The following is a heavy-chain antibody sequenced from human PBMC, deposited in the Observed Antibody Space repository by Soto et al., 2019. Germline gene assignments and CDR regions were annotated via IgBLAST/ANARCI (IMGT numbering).Heavy chain of an antibody. D-gene: IGHD2-2*02. Sequence: HPGGSLRLSCAASGFTFSSYAMSWVRQAPGKGLEWVSGISGSGDSTYYADSVKGRFTISRDNSKNTLHLQMNSLIAEDTAVYYCAKGGYCSSTSCYKVLHYYYNMDVWGQGTTVTVSS. V-gene: IGHV3-23*01. CDR1: GFTFSSYA. CDR3: AKGGYCSSTSCYKVLHYYYNMDV. J-gene: IGHJ6*02. CDR2: ISGSGDST.